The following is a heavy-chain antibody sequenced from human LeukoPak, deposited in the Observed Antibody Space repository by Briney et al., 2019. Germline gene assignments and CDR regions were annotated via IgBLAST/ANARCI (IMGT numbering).Heavy chain of an antibody. D-gene: IGHD2-8*01. J-gene: IGHJ6*03. V-gene: IGHV1-69*05. Sequence: SVKVSCKASGSTFSSYAICWVRQAPGQGLEWMGGIIAIFGTANYAQKFQGRVTITTDESTSTAYMELSSLRSEDTAVYYCARDTFWGMIGSMDVWGKGTTVTVSS. CDR1: GSTFSSYA. CDR3: ARDTFWGMIGSMDV. CDR2: IIAIFGTA.